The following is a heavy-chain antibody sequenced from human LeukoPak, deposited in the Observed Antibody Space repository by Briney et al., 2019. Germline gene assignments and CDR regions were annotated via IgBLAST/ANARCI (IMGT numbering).Heavy chain of an antibody. D-gene: IGHD5-12*01. CDR2: INSDGSST. CDR1: GFTFSSYW. Sequence: GGSLRLSCAASGFTFSSYWMHWVRQAPGKGLVWVSRINSDGSSTSYADSVKGRFTISRDNAKNTLYLQMNSLRAEDTAVYYCAVRGYSGYDTSYFDYWGQGTLVTVFS. CDR3: AVRGYSGYDTSYFDY. V-gene: IGHV3-74*01. J-gene: IGHJ4*02.